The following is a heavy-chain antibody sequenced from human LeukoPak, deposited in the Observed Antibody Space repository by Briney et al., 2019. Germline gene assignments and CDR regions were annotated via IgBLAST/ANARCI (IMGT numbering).Heavy chain of an antibody. CDR2: ISGSGGST. V-gene: IGHV3-23*01. CDR3: AKAGLWFGESSDY. J-gene: IGHJ4*02. Sequence: GGSLRPSCAASGFTFSSYAMSWVRQAPGKGLEWVSAISGSGGSTYYADSVKGRFTISRDNSKNTLYLQMNSLRAEDTAVYYCAKAGLWFGESSDYWGQGTLVTVSS. CDR1: GFTFSSYA. D-gene: IGHD3-10*01.